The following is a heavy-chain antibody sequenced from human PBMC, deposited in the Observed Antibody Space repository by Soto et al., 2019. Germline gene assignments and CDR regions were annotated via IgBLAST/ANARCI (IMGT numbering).Heavy chain of an antibody. CDR1: GGSFSGYY. Sequence: SETLSLTCAVYGGSFSGYYWSWIRQPPGKGLEWIGESNHNGITNYNPSLKSRVTVSVDTSKSQFSLKLSSVTAAVRAVYYCATGLAARNYYYYVMDVCGQGTKVTVSS. D-gene: IGHD6-6*01. J-gene: IGHJ6*02. V-gene: IGHV4-34*01. CDR3: ATGLAARNYYYYVMDV. CDR2: SNHNGIT.